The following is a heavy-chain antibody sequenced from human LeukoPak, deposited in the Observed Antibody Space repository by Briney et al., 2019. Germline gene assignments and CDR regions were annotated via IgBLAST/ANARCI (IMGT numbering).Heavy chain of an antibody. J-gene: IGHJ4*02. CDR3: ARDMSWNYVGSFDY. D-gene: IGHD1-7*01. V-gene: IGHV4-59*12. CDR2: IYYSGST. Sequence: SETLSLTCTVSGGSISSYYWNWIRQPPGKGLEWIGYIYYSGSTYYNPSLKGRVTISVDTSKNQFSLKLSSVTAADTAVYYCARDMSWNYVGSFDYWGQGTLVTVSS. CDR1: GGSISSYY.